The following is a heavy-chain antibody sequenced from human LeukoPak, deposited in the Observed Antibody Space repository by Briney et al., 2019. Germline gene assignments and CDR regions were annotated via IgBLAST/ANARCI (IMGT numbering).Heavy chain of an antibody. CDR2: INPNSGGT. CDR1: GYSFTGYY. Sequence: ASVKVSCKASGYSFTGYYMHWVRQAPGQGLEWMGWINPNSGGTNYAQKFQGRVTMTRDTSISTAYMELSRLRCDDTAVYHCARDRPTCWQQRGSFDYWGQGTLVTVSS. D-gene: IGHD6-13*01. J-gene: IGHJ4*02. V-gene: IGHV1-2*02. CDR3: ARDRPTCWQQRGSFDY.